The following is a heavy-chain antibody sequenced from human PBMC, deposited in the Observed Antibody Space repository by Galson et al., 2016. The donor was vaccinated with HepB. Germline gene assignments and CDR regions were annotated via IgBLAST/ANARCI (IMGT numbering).Heavy chain of an antibody. J-gene: IGHJ4*02. D-gene: IGHD6-6*01. V-gene: IGHV4-59*08. CDR2: IFYNGSTST. CDR3: ARQSRSSSD. Sequence: SETLSLTCTVSGASIGAYYWTWIRQPPGKRLEWIGYIFYNGSTSTNYHSSLKSRVSFSVDTSKNQFYLKLSAVTAADTAIYYCARQSRSSSDWGQGTLVTVSS. CDR1: GASIGAYY.